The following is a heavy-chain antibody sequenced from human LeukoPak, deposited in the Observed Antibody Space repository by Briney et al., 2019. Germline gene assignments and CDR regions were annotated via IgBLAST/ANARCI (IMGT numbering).Heavy chain of an antibody. J-gene: IGHJ4*02. CDR1: GFTFSSSA. V-gene: IGHV3-23*01. CDR3: AKQLGYCSDGSCYFPY. Sequence: GGSLRLSCAASGFTFSSSAMSWVRQAPGKGLEWVSAISNNGGYTYYADSVQGRFTISRDNSKSTLCLQMNSLRTEDTAVYYCAKQLGYCSDGSCYFPYWGQGTLVTVSS. CDR2: ISNNGGYT. D-gene: IGHD2-15*01.